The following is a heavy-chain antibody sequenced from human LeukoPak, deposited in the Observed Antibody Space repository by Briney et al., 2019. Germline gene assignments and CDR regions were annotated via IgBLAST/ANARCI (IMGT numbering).Heavy chain of an antibody. D-gene: IGHD4-23*01. CDR2: IASDGSST. CDR3: ARGRPHGNDY. V-gene: IGHV3-74*01. J-gene: IGHJ4*02. Sequence: PGGSLRLSCAASGFTFSSYWMNWVHQAPGKGLVWVSRIASDGSSTTYADSVKGRFSISRDNAKNTLYLQMNSRRVEDTAVYYCARGRPHGNDYWGQGTLVTVSP. CDR1: GFTFSSYW.